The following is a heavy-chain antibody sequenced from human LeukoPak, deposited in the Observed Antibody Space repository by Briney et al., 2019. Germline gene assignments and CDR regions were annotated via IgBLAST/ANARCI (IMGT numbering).Heavy chain of an antibody. CDR1: GFTFSDYY. J-gene: IGHJ3*02. V-gene: IGHV3-11*01. D-gene: IGHD6-19*01. Sequence: GGSLRLSCAASGFTFSDYYMTWIRIRQAPGKGLEWVSYISSSGSTIYYADSVKGRFTISRDNAKNSLYLQMNSLRAEDTALYYCAKSRGSSGWDAFDIWGQGTMVTVSS. CDR2: ISSSGSTI. CDR3: AKSRGSSGWDAFDI.